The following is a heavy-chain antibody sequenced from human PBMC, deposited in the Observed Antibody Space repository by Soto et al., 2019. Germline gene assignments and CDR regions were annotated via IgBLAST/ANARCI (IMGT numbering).Heavy chain of an antibody. V-gene: IGHV1-69*13. CDR2: VIPVFGAP. CDR3: VRAAYSAYDPGLYYFEF. J-gene: IGHJ4*02. Sequence: SVKSACNTQAGAFNTYAFSLVRQAPGQGLEWMGGVIPVFGAPKYAQKFQGRLTVTADESTSSVYMELSRLRPDDTAVYFCVRAAYSAYDPGLYYFEFWGQGTLVTVSS. D-gene: IGHD5-12*01. CDR1: AGAFNTYA.